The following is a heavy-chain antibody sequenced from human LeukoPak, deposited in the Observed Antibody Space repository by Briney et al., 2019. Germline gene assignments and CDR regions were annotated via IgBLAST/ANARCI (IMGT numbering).Heavy chain of an antibody. D-gene: IGHD3-22*01. CDR2: INPSGGGT. CDR3: ARGITNGGYDSSGYSRFDY. J-gene: IGHJ4*02. Sequence: ASVKVSCKASGYTFTSYYMHWVRQAPGQGLEWMGIINPSGGGTSYAQKFQGRVTMTRDMSTSTVYMELSSLRSEDTAVYYCARGITNGGYDSSGYSRFDYWGQGTLVTVSS. V-gene: IGHV1-46*01. CDR1: GYTFTSYY.